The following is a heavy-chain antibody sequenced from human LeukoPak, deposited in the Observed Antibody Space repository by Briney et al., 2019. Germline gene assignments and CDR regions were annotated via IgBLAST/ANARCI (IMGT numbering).Heavy chain of an antibody. CDR3: ARVRGYYDSSGPRDY. V-gene: IGHV1-18*01. J-gene: IGHJ4*02. CDR2: ISAYNGNT. D-gene: IGHD3-22*01. Sequence: ASVKVSCKASGYXFTSYGMSWVRQAPGQGLEWMGWISAYNGNTNYAQKLQGRVTMTTDTSTSTAYMELRSLRSDDTAVYYCARVRGYYDSSGPRDYRGQGTLVTVSS. CDR1: GYXFTSYG.